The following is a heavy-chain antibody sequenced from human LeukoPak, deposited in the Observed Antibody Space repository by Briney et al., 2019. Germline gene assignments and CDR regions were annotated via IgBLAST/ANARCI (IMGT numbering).Heavy chain of an antibody. Sequence: PGGSLRLSCAASGFTFSDYYMNWIRQAPGKGLEWVSYISSSGSTIYYADSVKGRFTISRDNAKNSLYLQMNSLRAEDTAVYYCARAYDSSGYYLDYWGQGTLVTVSS. CDR2: ISSSGSTI. D-gene: IGHD3-22*01. CDR3: ARAYDSSGYYLDY. V-gene: IGHV3-11*01. CDR1: GFTFSDYY. J-gene: IGHJ4*02.